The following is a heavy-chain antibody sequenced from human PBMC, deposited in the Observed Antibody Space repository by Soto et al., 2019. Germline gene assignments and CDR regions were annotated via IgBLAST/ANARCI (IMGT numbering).Heavy chain of an antibody. CDR3: ASQDYYGSSGLYWYFDL. V-gene: IGHV1-69*01. J-gene: IGHJ2*01. Sequence: QVQLVQSGAEVKKPGSSVKVSCKASGGTFSSYAISWVRQAPGQGLEWMGGIIPIFGTANYAQKFQGRVTITAGESTSTAYMELSSLRSEDKAVYYCASQDYYGSSGLYWYFDLWGRGTLVTVSS. D-gene: IGHD3-22*01. CDR2: IIPIFGTA. CDR1: GGTFSSYA.